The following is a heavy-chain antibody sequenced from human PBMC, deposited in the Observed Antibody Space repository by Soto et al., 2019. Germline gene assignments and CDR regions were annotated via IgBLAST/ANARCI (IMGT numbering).Heavy chain of an antibody. CDR2: ISYDGGNK. V-gene: IGHV3-30*18. J-gene: IGHJ4*02. Sequence: GGSLRLSCAASGFTFSSCGIHWVRQAPGKGLEWVAVISYDGGNKYYADSVKGRFTISRDNSKNTLYLQMNSLRAEDTAVYYCAKAGLMPQYYFDFWGQGTLVTVSS. D-gene: IGHD2-8*01. CDR3: AKAGLMPQYYFDF. CDR1: GFTFSSCG.